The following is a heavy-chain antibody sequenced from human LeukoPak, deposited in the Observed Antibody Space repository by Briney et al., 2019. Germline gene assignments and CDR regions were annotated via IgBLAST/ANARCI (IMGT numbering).Heavy chain of an antibody. Sequence: SETLSLTCTVSGGSINNYYWSWIRQPAGKGLEWIGRIYTRGSTNYNPSLKSRVTMSVDTSKNQFSLKLSSVTAADTAAYYCASGRYCSADICSGGDAFDIWGQGTMVSVSS. CDR2: IYTRGST. D-gene: IGHD2-15*01. V-gene: IGHV4-4*07. J-gene: IGHJ3*02. CDR3: ASGRYCSADICSGGDAFDI. CDR1: GGSINNYY.